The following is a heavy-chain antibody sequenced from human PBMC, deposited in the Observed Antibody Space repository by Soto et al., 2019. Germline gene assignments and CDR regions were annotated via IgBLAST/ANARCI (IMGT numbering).Heavy chain of an antibody. J-gene: IGHJ5*02. CDR1: GYTFTDYW. D-gene: IGHD1-1*01. V-gene: IGHV5-51*01. CDR3: ASQKTVIRGPLSSNWFDP. CDR2: IYPCDSDT. Sequence: GESLKISCKGYGYTFTDYWIAWVRQMPGKGLEVIGLIYPCDSDTRYSPSFQGRVTISADKSISTAFLQWSSLRASDTAMYYCASQKTVIRGPLSSNWFDPWGQGTLVTVSS.